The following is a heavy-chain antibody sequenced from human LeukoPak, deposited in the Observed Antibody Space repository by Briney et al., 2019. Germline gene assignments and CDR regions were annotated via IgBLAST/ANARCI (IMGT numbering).Heavy chain of an antibody. V-gene: IGHV3-30*03. J-gene: IGHJ6*03. CDR2: ISYDGSNK. CDR1: GFTFSSYG. CDR3: ARGYCSSTSCYKGATYYYYYMDV. Sequence: GGSLRLSCAASGFTFSSYGMHWVRQAPGKGLEWVAVISYDGSNKYYADSVKGRFTISRDNSKNTLYLQMNSLRAEDTAVYYCARGYCSSTSCYKGATYYYYYMDVWGKGTTVTVSS. D-gene: IGHD2-2*02.